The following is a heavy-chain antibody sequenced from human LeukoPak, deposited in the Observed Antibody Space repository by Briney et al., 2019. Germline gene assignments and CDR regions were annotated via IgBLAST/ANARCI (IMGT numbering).Heavy chain of an antibody. CDR3: ARDQGSGSGYYGMDV. Sequence: GGSLRLSCAASGFTFSSYSMNWVRQAPGKGLEWVSYISSSSSTVYYADSVKGRFTISRDNAKNSLYLQMNSLRAEDPALYYCARDQGSGSGYYGMDVWGQGTTVTVSS. CDR1: GFTFSSYS. D-gene: IGHD5-12*01. CDR2: ISSSSSTV. J-gene: IGHJ6*02. V-gene: IGHV3-48*01.